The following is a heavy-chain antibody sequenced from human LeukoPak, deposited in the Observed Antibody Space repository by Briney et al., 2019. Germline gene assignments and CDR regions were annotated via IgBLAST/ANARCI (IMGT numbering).Heavy chain of an antibody. Sequence: ASVKVSCKASGYTFTGYYMHWVRQAPGQGLEWMGWINPNSGGTNYAQKFQGRVTMTRDTSISTTYMELSSLRSEDTAVYYCAREDASAFDYWGQGTLVTVSS. V-gene: IGHV1-2*02. J-gene: IGHJ4*02. CDR2: INPNSGGT. CDR3: AREDASAFDY. CDR1: GYTFTGYY. D-gene: IGHD3-10*01.